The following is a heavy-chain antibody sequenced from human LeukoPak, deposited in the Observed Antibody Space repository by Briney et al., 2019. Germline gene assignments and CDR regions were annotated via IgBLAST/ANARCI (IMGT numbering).Heavy chain of an antibody. CDR2: IIPILGIA. CDR1: GGTFSSYA. J-gene: IGHJ4*02. Sequence: SVKVSCKASGGTFSSYAISWVRQAPGQGLEWMGRIIPILGIANYAQKFQGRVTITADKSTSTAYMELSSLRSEDTAVYYCARERLETTYCGGDCYLGPFDYWGQGTLVTVSS. CDR3: ARERLETTYCGGDCYLGPFDY. V-gene: IGHV1-69*04. D-gene: IGHD2-21*02.